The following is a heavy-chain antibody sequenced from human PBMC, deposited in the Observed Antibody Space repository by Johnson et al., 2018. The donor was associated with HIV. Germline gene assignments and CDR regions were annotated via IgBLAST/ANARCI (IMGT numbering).Heavy chain of an antibody. CDR3: ARVGQQSNAFDI. V-gene: IGHV3-72*01. J-gene: IGHJ3*02. CDR2: TRNKANSYTT. D-gene: IGHD6-13*01. Sequence: VQLVESGGGLVQPGGSLRLSCAASGFTFSDHYMDWVRQAPGKGLEWVGRTRNKANSYTTEYAASVKGRFTISRDDSKNSLYLQINSLKTEDTAVYYCARVGQQSNAFDIWGQGTMVTVSS. CDR1: GFTFSDHY.